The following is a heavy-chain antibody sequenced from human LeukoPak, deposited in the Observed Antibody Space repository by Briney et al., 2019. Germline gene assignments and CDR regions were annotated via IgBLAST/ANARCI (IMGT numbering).Heavy chain of an antibody. Sequence: GGSLXLXXXXXXXXVXSNYMSWVRXAPGKGLEWVSVIYSGGNTYYADSVKGRFTISRDNSKNMLYLQMNSLRAEDTAVYYCARSYCSGGSCFPTYFQHWGQGTLVTVSS. D-gene: IGHD2-15*01. V-gene: IGHV3-53*01. CDR1: XXXVXSNY. CDR2: IYSGGNT. CDR3: ARSYCSGGSCFPTYFQH. J-gene: IGHJ1*01.